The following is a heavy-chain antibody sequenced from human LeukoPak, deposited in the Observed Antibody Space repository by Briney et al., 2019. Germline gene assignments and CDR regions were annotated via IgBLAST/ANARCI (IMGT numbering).Heavy chain of an antibody. CDR3: ATLPGYCSGGSCYPYYYYGMDV. CDR1: GYTFTSYY. V-gene: IGHV1-46*01. D-gene: IGHD2-15*01. J-gene: IGHJ6*02. CDR2: INPSGGST. Sequence: ASVKVSCKASGYTFTSYYMHWVRQAPGQGLEWMGIINPSGGSTSYAQKFQGRVTMTRDTSTSTVYMELSRLRSDDTAVYYCATLPGYCSGGSCYPYYYYGMDVWGQGTTVTVSS.